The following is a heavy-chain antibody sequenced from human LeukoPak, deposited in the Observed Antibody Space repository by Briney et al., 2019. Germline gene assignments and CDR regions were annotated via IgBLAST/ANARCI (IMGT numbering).Heavy chain of an antibody. V-gene: IGHV1-18*01. Sequence: ASVKVSCKASGYTFTSYGISWVRQAPGQGLEWMGWISAYNGNTNYAQKLQGRVTMTTDTSTSTAYMELRSLRSDDTAVYYCARDFEPYYYDSSGTFDYWGQGTLVTVSS. D-gene: IGHD3-22*01. CDR2: ISAYNGNT. CDR1: GYTFTSYG. J-gene: IGHJ4*02. CDR3: ARDFEPYYYDSSGTFDY.